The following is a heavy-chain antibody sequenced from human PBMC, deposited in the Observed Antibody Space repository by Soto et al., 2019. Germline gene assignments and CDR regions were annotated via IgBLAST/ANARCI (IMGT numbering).Heavy chain of an antibody. V-gene: IGHV1-46*04. CDR3: ARARDMDV. CDR1: GYSFTTYN. Sequence: QVQLVQSGTEVKKPGASVKVSCKASGYSFTTYNLHWVRQPPGQGLEWMGIINPSVGSTTYAQNLQDRVNMIRDTSTTTINMELSSLRSDDTAVYYCARARDMDVWRQGTTVTVSS. J-gene: IGHJ6*02. CDR2: INPSVGST.